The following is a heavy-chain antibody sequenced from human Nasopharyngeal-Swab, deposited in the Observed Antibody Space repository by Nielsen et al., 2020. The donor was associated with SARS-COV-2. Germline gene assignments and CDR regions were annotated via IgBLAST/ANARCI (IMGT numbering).Heavy chain of an antibody. CDR3: AREYFGEFH. D-gene: IGHD3-10*01. CDR1: GFTSSDYY. CDR2: ISYDGTSK. Sequence: GGSLRLSCAASGFTSSDYYMKWVRQGPDKRLEWVGIISYDGTSKSYTDSVTGRFTMSRDNSQNTLFLHMTSLNVEDTAVYYCAREYFGEFHWGQGTPVTVSS. V-gene: IGHV3-30*03. J-gene: IGHJ4*02.